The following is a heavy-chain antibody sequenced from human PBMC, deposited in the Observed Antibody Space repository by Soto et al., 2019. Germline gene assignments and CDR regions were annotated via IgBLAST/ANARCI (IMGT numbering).Heavy chain of an antibody. CDR2: IGGSGASI. D-gene: IGHD1-7*01. Sequence: GGSLRLSCATSGFPFSAFAMNWVRHAPGKGLEWVSGIGGSGASIYYADSVKGRFTISRDNSKNTVYLQMNSLRAEDTAVYYCSRSRTGTTYGGMDVRGQRTTVTGSS. CDR1: GFPFSAFA. CDR3: SRSRTGTTYGGMDV. V-gene: IGHV3-23*01. J-gene: IGHJ6*02.